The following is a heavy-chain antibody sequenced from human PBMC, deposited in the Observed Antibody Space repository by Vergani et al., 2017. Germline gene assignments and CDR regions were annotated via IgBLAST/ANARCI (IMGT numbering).Heavy chain of an antibody. CDR1: GFTFTAHG. J-gene: IGHJ4*02. Sequence: EVQLLESGGGSAQPGESLRLSCVASGFTFTAHGLNWVRQAPGKGLEWVSGISGQNFRTHYADSVKGRFTISRDNAKNSLYLQMNSLRAEDTAVYYCARVKVGATSFDYWGQGTLVTVSS. D-gene: IGHD1-26*01. CDR2: ISGQNFRT. CDR3: ARVKVGATSFDY. V-gene: IGHV3-48*04.